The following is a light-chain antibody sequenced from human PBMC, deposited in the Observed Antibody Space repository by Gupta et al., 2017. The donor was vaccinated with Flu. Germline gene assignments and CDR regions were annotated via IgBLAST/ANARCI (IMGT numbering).Light chain of an antibody. CDR1: QGINSF. J-gene: IGKJ5*01. CDR2: GAS. V-gene: IGKV1-9*01. CDR3: QQFKSFPIT. Sequence: DIQLTQSPSFLSASVGDRVTITCRASQGINSFLAWYQQKPGKAPKLLIYGASTLESGVTSRFSGSGSGAEFTLTISSLQLEDFATYYCQQFKSFPITFGQGTRLEIK.